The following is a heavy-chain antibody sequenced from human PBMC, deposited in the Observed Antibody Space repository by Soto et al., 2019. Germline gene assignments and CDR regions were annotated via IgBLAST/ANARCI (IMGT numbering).Heavy chain of an antibody. CDR2: IYYSGNT. CDR3: AREGGESSDGLYYFDS. D-gene: IGHD3-16*01. CDR1: GGSTSSDNY. Sequence: QVQLQESGPGLVKPSQTLSLTCTVSGGSTSSDNYWSWIRQPPGKGLDWIGHIYYSGNTDYNPSLKSRLAISIDTSKNQFSLKLSSVTAADTAVYFCAREGGESSDGLYYFDSWGQGSLVTVSS. J-gene: IGHJ4*02. V-gene: IGHV4-30-4*01.